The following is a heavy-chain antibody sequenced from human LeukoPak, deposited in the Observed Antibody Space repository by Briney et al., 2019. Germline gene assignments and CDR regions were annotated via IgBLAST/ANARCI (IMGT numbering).Heavy chain of an antibody. J-gene: IGHJ5*02. V-gene: IGHV3-23*01. CDR2: ISGSGGST. Sequence: GGSLRLSCAASVFTFSSYSMSWVRQAPGKGLEWVSLISGSGGSTYYADSVKGRFTISRDNSKNTLYLQMNSLRAEDTAVYYCAKEVVPAAMGNWFDPWGQGTLVTVSS. CDR1: VFTFSSYS. CDR3: AKEVVPAAMGNWFDP. D-gene: IGHD2-2*01.